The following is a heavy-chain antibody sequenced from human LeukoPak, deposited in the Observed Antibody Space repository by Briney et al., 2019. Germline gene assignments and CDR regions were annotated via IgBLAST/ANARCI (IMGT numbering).Heavy chain of an antibody. CDR2: INPKTGGT. J-gene: IGHJ4*02. Sequence: ASVKVSCKPPGYTFTGYYMHWVRQAPGQGLEWMGWINPKTGGTSYAQKFQGRVTMTRDTSISTINMELSRLTSDDTAVYYCARATAENDHWGQGTLVTVSS. V-gene: IGHV1-2*02. D-gene: IGHD1-14*01. CDR3: ARATAENDH. CDR1: GYTFTGYY.